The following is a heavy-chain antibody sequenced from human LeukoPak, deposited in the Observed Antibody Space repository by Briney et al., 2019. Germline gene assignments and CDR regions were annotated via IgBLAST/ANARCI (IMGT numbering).Heavy chain of an antibody. V-gene: IGHV4-31*03. CDR2: MNNRGTS. CDR3: TRIPTHYYGSGSYYGYFDS. J-gene: IGHJ4*02. Sequence: SETLSLTCTVSGGSTSSGDYYWNWIRQHPGKGQEWIGYMNNRGTSNYNPSLRSRVTISVDTSNNQFSLRLSSVTAADTAVYYCTRIPTHYYGSGSYYGYFDSWGQGTLVTVSS. D-gene: IGHD3-10*01. CDR1: GGSTSSGDYY.